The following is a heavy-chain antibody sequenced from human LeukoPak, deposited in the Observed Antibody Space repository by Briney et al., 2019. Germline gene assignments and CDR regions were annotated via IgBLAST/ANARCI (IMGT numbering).Heavy chain of an antibody. CDR2: MNPNSGNT. Sequence: VASVKVSCKASGYTFTSYDINWVRQATGQGLEWMGWMNPNSGNTGYAQKFQGRVTITRNTSISTAYMELSSLRSEDTAVYYCARDLGYCSGGSCYSYWGQGTLVTVSS. CDR3: ARDLGYCSGGSCYSY. D-gene: IGHD2-15*01. V-gene: IGHV1-8*03. CDR1: GYTFTSYD. J-gene: IGHJ4*02.